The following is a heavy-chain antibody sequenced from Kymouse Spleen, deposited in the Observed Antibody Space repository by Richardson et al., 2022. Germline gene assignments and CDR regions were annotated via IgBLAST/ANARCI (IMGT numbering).Heavy chain of an antibody. CDR1: GFTFSSYG. Sequence: QVQLVESGGGVVQPGRSLRLSCAASGFTFSSYGMHWVRQAPGKGLEWVAVIWYDGSNKYYADSVKGRFTISRDNSKNTLYLQMNSLRAEDTAVYYCARDQSGELYYYYGMDVWGQGTTVTVSS. J-gene: IGHJ6*02. CDR2: IWYDGSNK. V-gene: IGHV3-33*01. CDR3: ARDQSGELYYYYGMDV. D-gene: IGHD3-10*01.